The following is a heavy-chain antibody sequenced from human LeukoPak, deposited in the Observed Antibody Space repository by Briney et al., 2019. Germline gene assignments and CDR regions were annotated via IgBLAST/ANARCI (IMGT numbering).Heavy chain of an antibody. D-gene: IGHD2-2*01. CDR2: IIGSGGST. CDR1: GFPFSSYA. Sequence: PGGSLNLSCAASGFPFSSYAMSWVRQAPGKGLDWSSAIIGSGGSTYYADSVKGRFTISRDNSKNTLYLQMNSLRAEDTAVYYCAKGYIVVVPAASLTYNWFDPWGQGTLVTVSS. J-gene: IGHJ5*02. V-gene: IGHV3-23*01. CDR3: AKGYIVVVPAASLTYNWFDP.